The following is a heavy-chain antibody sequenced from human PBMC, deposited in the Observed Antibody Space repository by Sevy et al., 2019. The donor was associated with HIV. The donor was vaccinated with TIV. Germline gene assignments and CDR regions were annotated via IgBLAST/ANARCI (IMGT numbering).Heavy chain of an antibody. J-gene: IGHJ4*02. V-gene: IGHV3-21*01. Sequence: GGSLRLSCAASGFTFSSYSMNWVRQAPGKGLEWVSYISASSNYIYYADSLKGRFTNSRDNAKNSLYLQMNSLRADDTALYYCARGAGVDCRASSCYLDFDYWGQGTLVTVSS. D-gene: IGHD2-2*01. CDR1: GFTFSSYS. CDR2: ISASSNYI. CDR3: ARGAGVDCRASSCYLDFDY.